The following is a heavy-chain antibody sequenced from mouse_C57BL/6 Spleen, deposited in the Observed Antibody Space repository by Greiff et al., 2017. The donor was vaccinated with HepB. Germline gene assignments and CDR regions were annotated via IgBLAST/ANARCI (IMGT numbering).Heavy chain of an antibody. Sequence: EVKLMESGGGLVKPGGSLKLSCAASGFTFSSYAMSWVRQTPEKRLEWVATISDGGSYTFYPDNVKGRFTISRDNAKNNLYLQMSHLKSEDTAMYYCARGGFITTVVGYFDVWGTGTTVTVSS. J-gene: IGHJ1*03. CDR1: GFTFSSYA. D-gene: IGHD1-1*01. CDR2: ISDGGSYT. CDR3: ARGGFITTVVGYFDV. V-gene: IGHV5-4*03.